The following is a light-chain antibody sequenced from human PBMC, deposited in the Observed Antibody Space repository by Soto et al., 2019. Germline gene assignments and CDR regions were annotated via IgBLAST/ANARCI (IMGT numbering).Light chain of an antibody. CDR1: SSDVGAYNY. J-gene: IGLJ2*01. Sequence: QSALTQPASVSGSPGQSITVSCTGTSSDVGAYNYVSWYQLHPDKAPKLMIYEVTNRPSGISNRFSGSKSGNTASLTISGLQAEDEADYYCSSYASSAYVVFGGGTKVTVL. V-gene: IGLV2-14*01. CDR3: SSYASSAYVV. CDR2: EVT.